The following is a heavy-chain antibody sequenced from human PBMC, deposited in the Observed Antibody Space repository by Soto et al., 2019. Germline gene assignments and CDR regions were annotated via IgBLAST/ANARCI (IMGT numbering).Heavy chain of an antibody. CDR3: ARDWDPRGKGHFDL. V-gene: IGHV3-64*01. D-gene: IGHD1-26*01. CDR2: ISSNGGST. Sequence: EVQLVESGGGLVQPGGSLRLSCAASGFTFSSYAMHWVRQAPGKGLEYVSAISSNGGSTYYANSVKGRFTISRDNSKNTLDLQMGSLRAEDMAVYYCARDWDPRGKGHFDLWGRGTLVTVSS. CDR1: GFTFSSYA. J-gene: IGHJ2*01.